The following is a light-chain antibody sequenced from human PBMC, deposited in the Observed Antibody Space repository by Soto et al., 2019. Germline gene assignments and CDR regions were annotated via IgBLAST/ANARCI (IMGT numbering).Light chain of an antibody. CDR2: DAS. CDR1: QSVSSF. Sequence: DVQMTQSPSTLSAAVGARVPITCRARQSVSSFLAWYPQNPGKAPKVLIYDASTLENGVPSRFSGSGSGTEFTLTISSLQPDDFATYYCQQYNSYSPRTFGQGTKVDI. V-gene: IGKV1-5*01. CDR3: QQYNSYSPRT. J-gene: IGKJ1*01.